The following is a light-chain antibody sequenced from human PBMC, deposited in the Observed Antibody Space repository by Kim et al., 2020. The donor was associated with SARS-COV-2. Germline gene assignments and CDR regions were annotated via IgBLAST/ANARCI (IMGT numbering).Light chain of an antibody. CDR3: CTYANGGTWV. V-gene: IGLV2-23*01. CDR1: NNDVGSHDL. J-gene: IGLJ3*02. CDR2: GEN. Sequence: QSALTQPASVSGSSGQSITISCSGTNNDVGSHDLVSWYQHHPGTAPKLVIYGENQRPSGVSSRFSGSKSGNTASLTISGLQPRDEADYYCCTYANGGTWVFGGGPQLTVL.